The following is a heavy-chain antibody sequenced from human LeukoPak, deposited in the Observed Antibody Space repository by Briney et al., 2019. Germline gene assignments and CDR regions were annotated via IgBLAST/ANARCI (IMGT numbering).Heavy chain of an antibody. CDR3: VRGLYSGYKITEFDP. D-gene: IGHD5-12*01. CDR1: GYVFTSYG. CDR2: MDPQNGNT. J-gene: IGHJ5*02. V-gene: IGHV1-8*01. Sequence: GASVTVSFKASGYVFTSYGINWVRQATGQGLEWMGWMDPQNGNTGSAQKFQGRVTMTRDTSMSTAYMELSSLTSEDTAVYYCVRGLYSGYKITEFDPWGQGTLVTVSS.